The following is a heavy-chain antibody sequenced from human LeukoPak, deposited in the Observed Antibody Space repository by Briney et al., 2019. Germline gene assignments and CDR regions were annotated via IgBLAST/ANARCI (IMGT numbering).Heavy chain of an antibody. D-gene: IGHD6-25*01. Sequence: ASVKVSCKASGSGFTGYHIHWVRQAPGQGLEWMAWVNTNDGGIRYAQRLQGRVTVTRDTSISTAYMELTGLKSDDTATYYCVGEAAGGFDRWGQGTPVTVSS. CDR1: GSGFTGYH. CDR3: VGEAAGGFDR. CDR2: VNTNDGGI. J-gene: IGHJ5*02. V-gene: IGHV1-2*02.